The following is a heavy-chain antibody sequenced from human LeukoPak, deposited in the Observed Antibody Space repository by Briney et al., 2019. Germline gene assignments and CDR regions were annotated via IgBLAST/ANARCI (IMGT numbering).Heavy chain of an antibody. CDR2: IYTSRST. CDR1: GGSISSGSYY. D-gene: IGHD6-13*01. J-gene: IGHJ6*03. Sequence: SETLSLTCTVAGGSISSGSYYWSWIRQPAGKGLEWIGRIYTSRSTNYNPSLKSRVTISVDTSKNQLSLKLSSVTAADTAVYYCARENTGYSSSWDYYYYYMDVWGKGTTVTVSS. CDR3: ARENTGYSSSWDYYYYYMDV. V-gene: IGHV4-61*02.